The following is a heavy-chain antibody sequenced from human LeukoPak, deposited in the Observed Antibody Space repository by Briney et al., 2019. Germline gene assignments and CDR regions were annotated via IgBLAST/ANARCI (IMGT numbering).Heavy chain of an antibody. D-gene: IGHD3-3*01. V-gene: IGHV4-31*03. CDR3: ARGWEKYYDFWSGYYTDNWFDP. CDR1: GGSISSGGYY. Sequence: SETLSLTCTVSGGSISSGGYYWSWIRQHPGKGLEWIGYIYYSGSTYYNPSLKSRVTISVDTSKNQFSLKLSSVTAADTAVYHCARGWEKYYDFWSGYYTDNWFDPWGQGTLVTVSS. CDR2: IYYSGST. J-gene: IGHJ5*02.